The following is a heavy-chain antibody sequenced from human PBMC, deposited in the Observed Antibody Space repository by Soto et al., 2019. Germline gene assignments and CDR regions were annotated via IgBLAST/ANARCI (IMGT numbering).Heavy chain of an antibody. CDR2: ISNDGSNT. V-gene: IGHV3-64*04. CDR1: GFTFSNYA. Sequence: PGGSLRLSCSVSGFTFSNYAMHWVRQAPGKGLEYVSGISNDGSNTCYADSVKGRFTISRDNSKNTLYLQMNSLRAEDTAVYYCARGRAARPSYYYGMDVWGQGTTVTVSS. CDR3: ARGRAARPSYYYGMDV. D-gene: IGHD6-6*01. J-gene: IGHJ6*02.